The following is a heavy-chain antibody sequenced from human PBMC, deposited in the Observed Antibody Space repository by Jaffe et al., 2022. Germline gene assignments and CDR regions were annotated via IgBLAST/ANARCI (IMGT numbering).Heavy chain of an antibody. CDR3: ARGVESYNWNYYGGPRIMTP. D-gene: IGHD1-7*01. CDR1: GGSFSGYY. CDR2: INHSGST. V-gene: IGHV4-34*01. J-gene: IGHJ5*02. Sequence: QVQLQQWGAGLLKPSETLSLTCAVYGGSFSGYYWSWIRQPPGKGLEWIGEINHSGSTNYNPSLKSRVTISVDTSKNQFSLKLSSVTAADTAVYYCARGVESYNWNYYGGPRIMTPWGQGTLVTVSS.